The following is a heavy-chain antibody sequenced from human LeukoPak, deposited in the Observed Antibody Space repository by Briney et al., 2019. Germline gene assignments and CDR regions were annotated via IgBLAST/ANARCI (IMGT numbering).Heavy chain of an antibody. D-gene: IGHD3-10*01. V-gene: IGHV1-69*13. CDR2: IIPIFGTA. J-gene: IGHJ4*02. Sequence: SVKVSCKASGGTFSSYAISWVRQAPGQGLEWMGGIIPIFGTANYAQKFQGRVTITADESTSTAYMELSSLRSEDTAVYYCAKVTYGSGTYGAFDYWGQGTLVTVSS. CDR3: AKVTYGSGTYGAFDY. CDR1: GGTFSSYA.